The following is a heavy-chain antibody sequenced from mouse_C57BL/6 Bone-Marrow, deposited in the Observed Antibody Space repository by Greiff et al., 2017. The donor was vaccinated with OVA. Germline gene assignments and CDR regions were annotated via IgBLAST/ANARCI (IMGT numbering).Heavy chain of an antibody. Sequence: EVKLEESGGGLVKPGGSLKLSCAASGFTFSSYTMSWVRQTPEKRLEWVATISGGGGNTYYPDSVKGRFTISRDNAKNTLYLQMSSLRSEDTALYYCARLRPAMDYWGQGTSVTVSS. CDR3: ARLRPAMDY. CDR2: ISGGGGNT. V-gene: IGHV5-9*01. J-gene: IGHJ4*01. CDR1: GFTFSSYT.